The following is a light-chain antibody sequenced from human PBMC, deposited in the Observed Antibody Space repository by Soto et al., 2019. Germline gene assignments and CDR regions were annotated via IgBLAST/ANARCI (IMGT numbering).Light chain of an antibody. CDR3: QQYNNWPLT. CDR2: CAS. J-gene: IGKJ5*01. V-gene: IGKV3-15*01. CDR1: QSVSST. Sequence: EIVMTQSPATLSVSPGERATLSCRASQSVSSTLAWYQQKPGQAPRLLVYCASTRATGIPARFSGSGSGTEFTLTISSLQSEDFAVYYCQQYNNWPLTFGQGTRLEIK.